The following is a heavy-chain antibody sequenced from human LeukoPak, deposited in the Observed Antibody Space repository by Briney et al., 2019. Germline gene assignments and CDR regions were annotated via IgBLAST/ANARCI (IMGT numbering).Heavy chain of an antibody. CDR2: INHSGST. CDR1: GGSFSGYY. V-gene: IGHV4-34*01. Sequence: SETLSLTCAVYGGSFSGYYWSWIRQPPGKGLEWIGEINHSGSTNYNPPLKSRVTISVDTSKNQFSLKLSSVTAADTAVYYCARGRRDFWSGNLKYYFDYWGQGTLVTVSS. D-gene: IGHD3-3*01. J-gene: IGHJ4*02. CDR3: ARGRRDFWSGNLKYYFDY.